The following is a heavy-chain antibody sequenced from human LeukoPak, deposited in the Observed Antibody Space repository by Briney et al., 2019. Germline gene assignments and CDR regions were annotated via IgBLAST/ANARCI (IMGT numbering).Heavy chain of an antibody. V-gene: IGHV3-53*01. CDR2: IYSGGST. Sequence: PGGSLRLSCAASGFTVSSNYMSWVRQAPGKGLEWVSVIYSGGSTYYADSVKGRFTISRDNSKNTLYLQMNSLRAEDTAVYYCARETGYGSGSYEYWGQGTLVTVSS. D-gene: IGHD3-10*01. CDR3: ARETGYGSGSYEY. CDR1: GFTVSSNY. J-gene: IGHJ4*01.